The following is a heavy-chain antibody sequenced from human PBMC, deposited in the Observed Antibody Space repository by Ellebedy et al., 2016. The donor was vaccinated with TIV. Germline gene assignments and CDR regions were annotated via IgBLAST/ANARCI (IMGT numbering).Heavy chain of an antibody. CDR1: GFTFSSYD. CDR2: IGTAGDT. V-gene: IGHV3-13*01. CDR3: ARVGYNWNYVDIGDWYFDL. Sequence: PGGSLRLSCAASGFTFSSYDMHWVRQATGKGLEWVSAIGTAGDTYYPGSVKGRFTISRENAKNSLYLQMNSLRAGDTAVYYCARVGYNWNYVDIGDWYFDLWGRGTLVTVSS. J-gene: IGHJ2*01. D-gene: IGHD1-7*01.